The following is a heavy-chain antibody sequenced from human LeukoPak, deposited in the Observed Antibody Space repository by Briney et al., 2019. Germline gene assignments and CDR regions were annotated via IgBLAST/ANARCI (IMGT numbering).Heavy chain of an antibody. CDR2: IYYSGST. Sequence: SETLSLTCTVSGGSISSYNWSWIRQPPGKGLEWIGYIYYSGSTNYNPSLKSRVTISVDTSKNQFSLKLSSVTAADTAVYYLARDVGSLSGSEVTFDIWGQGTMVTVSS. CDR1: GGSISSYN. D-gene: IGHD1-26*01. V-gene: IGHV4-59*01. J-gene: IGHJ3*02. CDR3: ARDVGSLSGSEVTFDI.